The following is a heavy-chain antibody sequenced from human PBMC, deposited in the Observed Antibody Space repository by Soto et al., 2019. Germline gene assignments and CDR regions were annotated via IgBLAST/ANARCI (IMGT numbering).Heavy chain of an antibody. CDR2: VSAYNGDT. CDR3: ARDRGYCANGVCFRYDY. V-gene: IGHV1-18*01. Sequence: ASVKVSCKASGYTFTSYGISWVRQAPGQGLEWMGWVSAYNGDTNYAQNFQGRVTMTTDTSTSTAYMDLRSLRSDDTATYYCARDRGYCANGVCFRYDYWRQGTLVTVSS. D-gene: IGHD2-8*01. J-gene: IGHJ4*02. CDR1: GYTFTSYG.